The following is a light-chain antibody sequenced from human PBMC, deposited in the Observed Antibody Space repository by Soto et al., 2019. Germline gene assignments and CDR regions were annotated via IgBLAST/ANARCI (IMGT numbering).Light chain of an antibody. CDR2: GAS. V-gene: IGKV3-20*01. Sequence: DIVLTQSPGTLSLSPGDRATLSCRAIQSVSTSYLAWYQQKPGQAPRLLIYGASSRATGIPDRFSASGSGTDFTLTISGLEPEDFAVYYCQQYGNSRGTFGQGTKVEIK. CDR1: QSVSTSY. J-gene: IGKJ1*01. CDR3: QQYGNSRGT.